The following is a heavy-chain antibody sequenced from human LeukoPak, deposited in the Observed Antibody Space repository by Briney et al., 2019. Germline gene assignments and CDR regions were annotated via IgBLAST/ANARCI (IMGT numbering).Heavy chain of an antibody. J-gene: IGHJ6*02. V-gene: IGHV3-33*01. CDR2: IWYDGSNK. Sequence: PGGSLRLSCAASGFTFSNYGMHLVRQAPGKGLEWVAVIWYDGSNKYYADSVKGRFTISRDKSKNTLYLQMNSLRAEDTAVYYCARDGSGYVDVWGQGTTVTVSS. CDR1: GFTFSNYG. CDR3: ARDGSGYVDV. D-gene: IGHD3-10*01.